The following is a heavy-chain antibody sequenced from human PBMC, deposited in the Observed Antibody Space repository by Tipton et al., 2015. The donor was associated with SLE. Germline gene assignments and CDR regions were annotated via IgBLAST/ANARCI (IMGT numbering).Heavy chain of an antibody. J-gene: IGHJ6*03. Sequence: GLVKPSETLSLTCTVSGGSISSYYWSWIRQPPGKGLEWIGYIYYSGSTNYNPSLKSRVTISVDTSKNQFSLKLSSVTAADTAVYYCARAGAGYYYYYYMDVWGKGTTVTVSS. CDR2: IYYSGST. CDR3: ARAGAGYYYYYYMDV. CDR1: GGSISSYY. V-gene: IGHV4-59*01.